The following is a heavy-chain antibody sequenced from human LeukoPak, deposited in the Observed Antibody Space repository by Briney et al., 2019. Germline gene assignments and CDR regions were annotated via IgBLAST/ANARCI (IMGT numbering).Heavy chain of an antibody. CDR1: GGSISSYY. D-gene: IGHD3-22*01. V-gene: IGHV4-59*01. CDR3: VGSSGYYYGGPFDY. J-gene: IGHJ4*02. Sequence: SETLSLTCTVSGGSISSYYWSWIRQPPGKGLEWIGYIYYSGSTNYNPSLKSQVTISVDTSKNQFSLKLSSVTAADTAVYYCVGSSGYYYGGPFDYWGQGTLVTVSS. CDR2: IYYSGST.